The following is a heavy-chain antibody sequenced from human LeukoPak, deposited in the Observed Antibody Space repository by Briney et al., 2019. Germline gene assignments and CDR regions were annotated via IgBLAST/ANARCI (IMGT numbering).Heavy chain of an antibody. V-gene: IGHV4-34*01. CDR1: GGSFSGYY. D-gene: IGHD1-14*01. Sequence: PSETLSLTCAVYGGSFSGYYWAWIRQPPGKGLQWIGSVYYSGTTYYNPSLKGRVTISIDTSKSQFSLSLSSVTAADAAVYFCASQDRTVRNWFDPWGQGTLVTVSS. J-gene: IGHJ5*02. CDR2: VYYSGTT. CDR3: ASQDRTVRNWFDP.